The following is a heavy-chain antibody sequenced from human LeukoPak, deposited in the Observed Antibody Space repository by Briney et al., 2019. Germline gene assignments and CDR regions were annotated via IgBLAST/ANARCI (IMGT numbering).Heavy chain of an antibody. Sequence: GGSLRLSCSGSGFTFSTYEMNWVRQAPGKGLEWVSYISTSGSTFYYADSVKGRFTISRDNDKDSLYLQMTSLRAEATAFYYCVGELGARYFYLWGRGTLVPVS. CDR2: ISTSGSTF. D-gene: IGHD1-26*01. CDR1: GFTFSTYE. V-gene: IGHV3-48*03. J-gene: IGHJ2*01. CDR3: VGELGARYFYL.